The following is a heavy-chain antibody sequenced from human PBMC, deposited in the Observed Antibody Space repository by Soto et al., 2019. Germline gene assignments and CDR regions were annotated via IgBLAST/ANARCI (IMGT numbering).Heavy chain of an antibody. D-gene: IGHD2-21*02. V-gene: IGHV1-46*01. CDR3: ARGPSCGGDCYLFDY. CDR2: INPGGGRT. CDR1: GYTFTSYY. J-gene: IGHJ4*02. Sequence: AASLNVSCKASGYTFTSYYIHWVRQAPGQGLEWVAMINPGGGRTKNAQMFQGRVTLTRDTSAGTVDMELSSLTSDDTAVYYCARGPSCGGDCYLFDYWGQGSLVTVSS.